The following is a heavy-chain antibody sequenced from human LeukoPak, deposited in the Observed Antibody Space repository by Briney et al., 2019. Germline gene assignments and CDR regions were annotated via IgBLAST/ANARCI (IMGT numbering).Heavy chain of an antibody. CDR1: GGSISSGGYY. Sequence: SETLSLTCTVSGGSISSGGYYWSWILQPPRKGLEWVGDIYHSGSTYYNPSLKSRVTISVDTSKNQLSLKLSSVTAADTAVYYCARSKAHLSASWYGTWFDPWGQGTLVTVSS. CDR3: ARSKAHLSASWYGTWFDP. J-gene: IGHJ5*02. CDR2: IYHSGST. D-gene: IGHD6-13*01. V-gene: IGHV4-30-2*01.